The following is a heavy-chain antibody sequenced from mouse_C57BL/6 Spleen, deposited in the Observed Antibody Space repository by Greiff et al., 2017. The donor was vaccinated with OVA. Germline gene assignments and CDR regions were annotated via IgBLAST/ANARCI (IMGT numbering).Heavy chain of an antibody. Sequence: QVHVKQSGAELVRPGASVKLSCKASGYTFTDYYINWVKQRPGQGLEWIARIYPGSGNTYYNEKFKGKATLTAEKSSSTAYMQLSSLTSEDSAVYFCARSGYDWYFDVWGTGTTVTVSS. CDR2: IYPGSGNT. CDR1: GYTFTDYY. D-gene: IGHD2-10*02. CDR3: ARSGYDWYFDV. J-gene: IGHJ1*03. V-gene: IGHV1-76*01.